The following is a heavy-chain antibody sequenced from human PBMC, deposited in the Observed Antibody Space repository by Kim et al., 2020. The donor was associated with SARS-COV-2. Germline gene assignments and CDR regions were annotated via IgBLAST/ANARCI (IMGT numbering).Heavy chain of an antibody. Sequence: GESLKISCKGSGYSFTNYWIGWVRQMPGKGLEWMGIIYPGASNIIYSPSFQGQVTISADKSVSTAYLQWSSLKASDTAMHYCARIYDISGFYLLYWGRG. D-gene: IGHD3-22*01. J-gene: IGHJ4*02. CDR2: IYPGASNI. V-gene: IGHV5-51*01. CDR1: GYSFTNYW. CDR3: ARIYDISGFYLLY.